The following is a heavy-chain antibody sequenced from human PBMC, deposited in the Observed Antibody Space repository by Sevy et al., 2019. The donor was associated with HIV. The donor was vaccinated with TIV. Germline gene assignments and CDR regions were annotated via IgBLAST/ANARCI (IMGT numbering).Heavy chain of an antibody. CDR1: GFTFSSYA. CDR3: AMTTVLYYFDY. D-gene: IGHD4-17*01. Sequence: GGSLRLSCAASGFTFSSYAMSWVRQAPGKGLEWVSAISGSGGSTYYADSVKGRFTISRDNSKNTPYLQMNSLRAEDTAVYYCAMTTVLYYFDYWGQGTLVTVSS. CDR2: ISGSGGST. V-gene: IGHV3-23*01. J-gene: IGHJ4*02.